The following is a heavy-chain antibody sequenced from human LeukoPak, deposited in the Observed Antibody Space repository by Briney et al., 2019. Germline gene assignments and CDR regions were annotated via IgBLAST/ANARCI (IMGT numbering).Heavy chain of an antibody. CDR2: ISGYNGKT. V-gene: IGHV1-18*01. D-gene: IGHD2-2*01. CDR1: GYTFSSYG. CDR3: AREGYCSGSNCDKPFDY. Sequence: ASVKVSCKASGYTFSSYGITWVRQAPGQGLEWMGWISGYNGKTNYAEKLQGRFTMTTDTSTSTAYMELRSLRSDDTVVYYCAREGYCSGSNCDKPFDYWGQGTLVTVAS. J-gene: IGHJ4*02.